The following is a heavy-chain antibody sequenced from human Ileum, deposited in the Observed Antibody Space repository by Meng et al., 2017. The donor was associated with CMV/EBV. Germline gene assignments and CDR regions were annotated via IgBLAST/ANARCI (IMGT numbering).Heavy chain of an antibody. CDR3: ARRWGGIDY. Sequence: QVQLHESGPGLVKPSETLSLICTVSGGSISIYYWSRVRQPPGKGLEGIGDISYSGYANYNPSLKSRVTMSMDTSKNQFSLKLTSVTAADTAMYYCARRWGGIDYWGQGTLVTVSS. CDR1: GGSISIYY. CDR2: ISYSGYA. J-gene: IGHJ4*02. V-gene: IGHV4-59*01. D-gene: IGHD5-24*01.